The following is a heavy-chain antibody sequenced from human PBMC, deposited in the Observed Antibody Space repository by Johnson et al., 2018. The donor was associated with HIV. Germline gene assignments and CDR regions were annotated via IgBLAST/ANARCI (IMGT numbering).Heavy chain of an antibody. V-gene: IGHV3-7*01. CDR1: GFTFSSYW. Sequence: MQLVESGGGLVQPGGSLRLSCAASGFTFSSYWMSWVRQAPGKGLEWVANIKQDGSEKYYVDSVKGRFTISRDNAKNSLYLQMNSLIAEDTAVYYCAAGIAVAGLRGNAFDIWGQGTMVTVSS. CDR2: IKQDGSEK. CDR3: AAGIAVAGLRGNAFDI. J-gene: IGHJ3*02. D-gene: IGHD6-19*01.